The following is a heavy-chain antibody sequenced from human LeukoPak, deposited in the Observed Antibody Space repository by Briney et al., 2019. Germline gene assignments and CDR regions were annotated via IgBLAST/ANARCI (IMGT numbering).Heavy chain of an antibody. CDR3: AMAGTLYYYYMDV. V-gene: IGHV1-2*02. Sequence: ASVKVSCKASGYTFTGYYIHWVRQAPGQGLEWMGWINPNSGGTNYAQKFQGRVTMTRDTSISTAYMELSRLRSDDTAVYYCAMAGTLYYYYMDVWGKGTTFTVSS. D-gene: IGHD6-19*01. CDR1: GYTFTGYY. J-gene: IGHJ6*03. CDR2: INPNSGGT.